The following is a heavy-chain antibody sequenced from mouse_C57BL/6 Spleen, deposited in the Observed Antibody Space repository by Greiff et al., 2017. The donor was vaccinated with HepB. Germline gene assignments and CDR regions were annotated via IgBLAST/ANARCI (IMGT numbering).Heavy chain of an antibody. J-gene: IGHJ2*01. CDR2: IDPSDSET. CDR3: ARGNDYPYFDY. V-gene: IGHV1-52*01. Sequence: QVQLQQPGAELVRPGSSVKLSCKASGYTFTSYWMHWVKQRPIQGLEWIGNIDPSDSETHYNQKFKDKATLTVDKSSSTAYMQLSSLTSEDSAVYYCARGNDYPYFDYWGQGTTLTVSS. CDR1: GYTFTSYW. D-gene: IGHD2-4*01.